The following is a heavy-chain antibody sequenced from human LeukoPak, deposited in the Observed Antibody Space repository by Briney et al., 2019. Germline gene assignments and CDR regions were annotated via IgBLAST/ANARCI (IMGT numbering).Heavy chain of an antibody. CDR1: GFTFSTYV. CDR3: ARDPSVSWGFFDY. CDR2: MSYDGSNE. J-gene: IGHJ4*02. V-gene: IGHV3-30-3*01. Sequence: GGSLRLSCTASGFTFSTYVIHWVRQAPGKGLEWVAVMSYDGSNENYLDSVKGRFTISRDNSKNTLYLQMNSLRAEDTAVYYCARDPSVSWGFFDYWGQGTLVTVSS. D-gene: IGHD6-13*01.